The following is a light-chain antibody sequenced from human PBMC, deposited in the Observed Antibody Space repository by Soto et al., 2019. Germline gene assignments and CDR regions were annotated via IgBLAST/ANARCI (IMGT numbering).Light chain of an antibody. Sequence: EIVLTQSPGSLSLSPGERATLSCRASQSVSSNLAWCRRKPGQAPRLLMYGASGRATGIPDRFSGSGSGTDFALTISRLEPEDFAVYYCQHYGSSPRTFGQGTKLEIK. CDR2: GAS. J-gene: IGKJ2*01. CDR3: QHYGSSPRT. CDR1: QSVSSN. V-gene: IGKV3-20*01.